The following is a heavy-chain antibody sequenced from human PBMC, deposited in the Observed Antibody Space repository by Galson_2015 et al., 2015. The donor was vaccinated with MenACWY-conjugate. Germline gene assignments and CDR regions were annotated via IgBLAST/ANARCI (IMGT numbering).Heavy chain of an antibody. J-gene: IGHJ6*02. V-gene: IGHV3-23*01. CDR3: AKVLSNAAAGTSRDYYYGMDV. CDR1: GFTFSSYA. D-gene: IGHD6-13*01. CDR2: ISGSGGST. Sequence: SLRLSCAASGFTFSSYAMSWVRQAPGKGLEWVSAISGSGGSTYYADSVKGRFTISRDNSKNTLYLQMNSLRAEDTAVYYCAKVLSNAAAGTSRDYYYGMDVWGQGTTVTVSS.